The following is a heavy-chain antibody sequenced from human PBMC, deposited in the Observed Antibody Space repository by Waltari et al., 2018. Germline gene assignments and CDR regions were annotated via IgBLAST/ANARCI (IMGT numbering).Heavy chain of an antibody. V-gene: IGHV3-21*03. Sequence: EVQLVESGGGLVKPGGSLRLSCAASGFTFSSYSMNWVRQAPGKGLEWVSSISSSSSYIYYAGSVKGRFTISRDNAKNSLYLQMNSLRAEDTAVYYCVAYCSSTSCYEGFGYWGQGTLVTVSS. D-gene: IGHD2-2*01. J-gene: IGHJ4*02. CDR1: GFTFSSYS. CDR2: ISSSSSYI. CDR3: VAYCSSTSCYEGFGY.